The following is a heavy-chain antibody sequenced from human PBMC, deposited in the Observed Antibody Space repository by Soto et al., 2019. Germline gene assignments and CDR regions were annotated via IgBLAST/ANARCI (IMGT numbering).Heavy chain of an antibody. CDR1: GGSITSYY. D-gene: IGHD1-26*01. CDR2: IHHSGST. CDR3: ASGPYSRGEGATNPSY. Sequence: PSETLSLTCAVYGGSITSYYWSWIRQPPGKGLEWIGEIHHSGSTNYNPSLKSRVLISLDTSKNHFFLSLTSVTAADTATYYCASGPYSRGEGATNPSYWGQGTLVTVSS. V-gene: IGHV4-34*01. J-gene: IGHJ4*02.